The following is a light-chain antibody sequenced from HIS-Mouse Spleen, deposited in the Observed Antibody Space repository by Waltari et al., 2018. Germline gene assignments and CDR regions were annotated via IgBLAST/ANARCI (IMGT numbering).Light chain of an antibody. CDR2: DVS. Sequence: QSALTKPASVSGSPGQPITIPCTGTSSDVGGYNYVSWYQQHPGKAPKLMIYDVSNRPSVISNRFSGSKSGNTASLTISGLQAEDEADYYCSSYTSSSTLVFGTGTKVTVL. V-gene: IGLV2-14*03. CDR3: SSYTSSSTLV. CDR1: SSDVGGYNY. J-gene: IGLJ1*01.